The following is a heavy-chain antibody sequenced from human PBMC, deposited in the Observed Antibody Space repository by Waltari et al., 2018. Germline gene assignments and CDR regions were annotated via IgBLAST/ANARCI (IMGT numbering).Heavy chain of an antibody. CDR2: CYSGVST. D-gene: IGHD1-26*01. CDR3: ARPVGNET. V-gene: IGHV3-53*01. Sequence: EVQLVESGGGLVQPGGSLRLSCAASGFSVSGVCMTWGRQAPGKGLQWFSICYSGVSTYYADSVKGRFTISRDTSKNTVFLQMNSLRVDDTAVYYCARPVGNETWGQGTLVTVSS. CDR1: GFSVSGVC. J-gene: IGHJ5*02.